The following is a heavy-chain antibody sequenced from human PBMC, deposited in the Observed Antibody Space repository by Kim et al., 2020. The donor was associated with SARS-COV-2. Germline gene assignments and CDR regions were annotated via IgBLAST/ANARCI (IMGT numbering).Heavy chain of an antibody. J-gene: IGHJ4*02. Sequence: GGSLRLSCAASGFTLGNYAMGWARLAPGRGLEWVSVVSGSGDRTYYADSVKGRFTISRDNSKSTLYLQMNSLKVEDTAIYYCAKAGGPSCYKHLDNWGQGTLVTVSS. CDR2: VSGSGDRT. V-gene: IGHV3-23*01. D-gene: IGHD2-2*02. CDR3: AKAGGPSCYKHLDN. CDR1: GFTLGNYA.